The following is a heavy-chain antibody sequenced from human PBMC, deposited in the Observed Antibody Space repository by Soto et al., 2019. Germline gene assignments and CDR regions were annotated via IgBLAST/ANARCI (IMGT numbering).Heavy chain of an antibody. CDR1: GYTLTELS. CDR3: ATVSSGTSSFDY. J-gene: IGHJ4*02. D-gene: IGHD3-10*01. V-gene: IGHV1-24*01. CDR2: FDPEDGET. Sequence: ASVKVSCKVSGYTLTELSMHWVRQAPGKGLEWMGGFDPEDGETIYAQKFQGRVTMTEDTSTDTAYMELSSLRSGDTAVYYCATVSSGTSSFDYWGQGTLVTVSS.